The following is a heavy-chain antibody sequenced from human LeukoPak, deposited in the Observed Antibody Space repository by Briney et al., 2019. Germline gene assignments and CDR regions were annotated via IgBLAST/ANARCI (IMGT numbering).Heavy chain of an antibody. V-gene: IGHV4-61*05. Sequence: SETLSLTCTVPGGSISSSSYYWGWIRQPPGKGLEWIGYIYYSGSTNYNPSLKSRVTISVDTSKNQFSLKLSSVTAADTAVYYCARVTESYGSGRRHNYYYYYMDVWGKGTTVTISS. CDR3: ARVTESYGSGRRHNYYYYYMDV. D-gene: IGHD3-10*01. J-gene: IGHJ6*03. CDR1: GGSISSSSYY. CDR2: IYYSGST.